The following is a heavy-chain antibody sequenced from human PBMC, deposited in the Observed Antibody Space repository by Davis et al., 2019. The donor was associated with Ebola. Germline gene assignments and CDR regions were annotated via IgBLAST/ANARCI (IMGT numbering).Heavy chain of an antibody. V-gene: IGHV5-51*01. Sequence: GESLKISCKASGYIFTNYWIGWVRQMPGHRPEWMGIIYPGDSDTTYSPSFQGQVTISADKSTTTAYLQWSSLKVSDSAIYYCARVSCAGGSCPLAHWGQGTLITVSS. CDR1: GYIFTNYW. J-gene: IGHJ4*02. CDR3: ARVSCAGGSCPLAH. CDR2: IYPGDSDT. D-gene: IGHD2-15*01.